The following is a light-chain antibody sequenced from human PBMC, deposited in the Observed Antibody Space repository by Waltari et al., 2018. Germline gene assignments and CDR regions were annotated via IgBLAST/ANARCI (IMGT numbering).Light chain of an antibody. V-gene: IGLV3-19*01. CDR1: SLRSYY. CDR3: NSRDSSGNHLV. CDR2: GKT. J-gene: IGLJ2*01. Sequence: SSELTQDPAVSVALGQTVRITCQGDSLRSYYAKWYQQKPGQAPVLVIYGKTNRPSGIPDRFSCSSSGNTASVTITGAQAEDEADYYCNSRDSSGNHLVFGGGTKLTVL.